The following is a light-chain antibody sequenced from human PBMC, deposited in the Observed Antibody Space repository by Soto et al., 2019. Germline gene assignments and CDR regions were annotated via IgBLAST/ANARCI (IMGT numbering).Light chain of an antibody. V-gene: IGLV1-40*01. CDR3: QSYDSSLRVV. J-gene: IGLJ2*01. Sequence: QSVLTQPPSASGTPGQRVTISCSGSSSNIGSNTVNWYQQLPGTAPKLLIYGNSNRPSGVPDRFSGSKSGTSASLAITGLQAEDEADYYCQSYDSSLRVVFGGGTKLTVL. CDR1: SSNIGSNT. CDR2: GNS.